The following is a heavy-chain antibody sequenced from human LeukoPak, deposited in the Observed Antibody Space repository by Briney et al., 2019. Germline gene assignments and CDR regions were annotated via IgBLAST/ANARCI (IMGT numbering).Heavy chain of an antibody. CDR2: IYYSGST. D-gene: IGHD6-13*01. Sequence: SQTLSLTCTVSGGSISSGGYYWGWIRQHPGKGLEWIGYIYYSGSTYCNPSLKSRVTISVDTSKNQFSLKLSSVTAADTAVYYCARGIPRIAAAGTLDYWGQGTLVTVSS. V-gene: IGHV4-31*03. CDR1: GGSISSGGYY. CDR3: ARGIPRIAAAGTLDY. J-gene: IGHJ4*02.